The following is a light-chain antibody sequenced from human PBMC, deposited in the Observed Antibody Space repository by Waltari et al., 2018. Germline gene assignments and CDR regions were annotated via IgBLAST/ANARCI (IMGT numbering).Light chain of an antibody. CDR1: ASLLRSDGKTY. V-gene: IGKV2D-29*01. CDR2: EAS. CDR3: MQTLRLPSFS. Sequence: VVTQAPLSMSVTPGQPASMSCKSSASLLRSDGKTYLYWYLHKPGQPPRPRIYEASKRFSGVPDRFSGSGSGTDFTLRISRVEAEDVGVYYCMQTLRLPSFSFGGGTKVEIK. J-gene: IGKJ4*01.